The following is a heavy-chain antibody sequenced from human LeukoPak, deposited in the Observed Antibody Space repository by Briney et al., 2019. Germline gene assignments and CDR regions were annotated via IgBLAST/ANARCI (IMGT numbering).Heavy chain of an antibody. CDR2: IYPHSGGT. D-gene: IGHD3-10*01. V-gene: IGHV1-2*06. J-gene: IGHJ5*02. Sequence: GASVKVSCKASGYTFTGYYMHWVRQAPGQGLESMGRIYPHSGGTIYAQKFQGRVTMTRDTSISTAYMELSSLRSDDTAVYYCARDHAFDGDNWFDPWGQGTLVTVSS. CDR1: GYTFTGYY. CDR3: ARDHAFDGDNWFDP.